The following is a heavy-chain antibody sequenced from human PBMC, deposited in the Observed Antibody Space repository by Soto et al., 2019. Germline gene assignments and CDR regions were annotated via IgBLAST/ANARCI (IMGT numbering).Heavy chain of an antibody. CDR2: IYSDGST. CDR1: GFTVTGNY. V-gene: IGHV3-66*01. J-gene: IGHJ4*02. CDR3: ANQRGGYDRDFDY. Sequence: EVQLVESGGGLVQPGGSLRLSCAASGFTVTGNYMSWVRQAPGKGLEWVSVIYSDGSTYYADSVKGRFTISRDNSKNTLYLQMNSLRAEDTAVYYCANQRGGYDRDFDYWGQGTLVTVSS. D-gene: IGHD5-12*01.